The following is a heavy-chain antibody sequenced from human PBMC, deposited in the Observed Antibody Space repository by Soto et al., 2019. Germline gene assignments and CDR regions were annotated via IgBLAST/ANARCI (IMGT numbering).Heavy chain of an antibody. CDR3: AGLQSMRLSGLDP. Sequence: PSEILSLTCTVSGGSISSGDCYWSWIRQPPGKGLEWIGYIYYSGSTYYNPSLKSRVTISVDTSKNQFSLKLSSVTAADSAVYYCAGLQSMRLSGLDPWGQGTLVTVSS. D-gene: IGHD3-16*02. V-gene: IGHV4-30-4*01. CDR1: GGSISSGDCY. J-gene: IGHJ5*02. CDR2: IYYSGST.